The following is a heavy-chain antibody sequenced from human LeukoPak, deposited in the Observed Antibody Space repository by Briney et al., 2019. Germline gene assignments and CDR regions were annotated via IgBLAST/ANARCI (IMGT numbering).Heavy chain of an antibody. Sequence: ASVKVSCKASGYTFTSYDINWVRQATGQGLEWMGWINPNSGGTNYAQKFQGRVTMTRDTSISTAYMELSRLRSDDTAVYYCASPIGVIVEYYFDYWGQGTLVTASS. CDR1: GYTFTSYD. CDR2: INPNSGGT. J-gene: IGHJ4*02. V-gene: IGHV1-2*02. D-gene: IGHD3-22*01. CDR3: ASPIGVIVEYYFDY.